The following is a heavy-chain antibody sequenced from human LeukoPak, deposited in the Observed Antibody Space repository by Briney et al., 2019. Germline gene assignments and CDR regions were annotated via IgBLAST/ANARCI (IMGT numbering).Heavy chain of an antibody. Sequence: GGSLRLSCAASGFTFSSYSMNWVRQAPGKGLEWVSSISSSSSYIYYADSVKGRFTISRDNAKNSLYLQMNSLRAEDTAVYYCARARGPKGGFDYWGQGTLVTVSS. J-gene: IGHJ4*02. V-gene: IGHV3-21*01. CDR1: GFTFSSYS. CDR2: ISSSSSYI. D-gene: IGHD3-16*01. CDR3: ARARGPKGGFDY.